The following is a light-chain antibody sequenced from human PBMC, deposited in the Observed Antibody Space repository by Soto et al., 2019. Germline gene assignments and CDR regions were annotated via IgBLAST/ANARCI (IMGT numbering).Light chain of an antibody. Sequence: QTALTQPLSACGSPGQSVTISCTGTSSDVGGYNYVSWYQQHPGKAPKLMIYEVNKRPSGVPDRFSGSKSGNTASLTVSGLQAEDEADYYCYSYAGSNTVVFGGGTKLTVL. J-gene: IGLJ2*01. V-gene: IGLV2-8*01. CDR1: SSDVGGYNY. CDR3: YSYAGSNTVV. CDR2: EVN.